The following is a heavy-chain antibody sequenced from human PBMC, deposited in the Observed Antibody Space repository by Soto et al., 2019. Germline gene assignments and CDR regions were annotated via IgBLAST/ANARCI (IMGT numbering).Heavy chain of an antibody. D-gene: IGHD1-26*01. Sequence: GASVKVSCKASGGTFSSYAISWVRQAPGQGLEWMGGIIPIFGTANYAQKFQGRVTITADESTSTAYMELSSLRSEDTAVYYCARGSGSYLGDYYSYGMDVWGQGTTVTVSS. J-gene: IGHJ6*02. CDR2: IIPIFGTA. CDR1: GGTFSSYA. V-gene: IGHV1-69*13. CDR3: ARGSGSYLGDYYSYGMDV.